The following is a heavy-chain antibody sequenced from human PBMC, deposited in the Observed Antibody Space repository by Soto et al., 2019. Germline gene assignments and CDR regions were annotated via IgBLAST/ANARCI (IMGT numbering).Heavy chain of an antibody. D-gene: IGHD2-15*01. V-gene: IGHV1-18*01. Sequence: QVQLVQSRAEVEKPGASVSVSCKASGYTFTNFGITWVRQAPGQGLEWMGWISAYNGDTNYAQKHQGRVTMTIDTSTSTAYMELRSLRSDDTAVYYCARGGVGYCSGGGRGRNWFDPWGQGTLVTVSS. CDR1: GYTFTNFG. J-gene: IGHJ5*02. CDR3: ARGGVGYCSGGGRGRNWFDP. CDR2: ISAYNGDT.